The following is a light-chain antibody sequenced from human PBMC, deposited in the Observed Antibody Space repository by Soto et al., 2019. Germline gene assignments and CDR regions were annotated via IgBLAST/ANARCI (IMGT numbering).Light chain of an antibody. CDR3: SSYAGSNNLV. J-gene: IGLJ3*02. CDR2: EVS. CDR1: SSDVGGYNY. Sequence: QSVLTQPPSASGSPGQSVTISCTGSSSDVGGYNYVSWYQQHPGKAAKLMIYEVSKRPSGVPDRFSGSKSGTTSSLTVSGLQAEDEADYYCSSYAGSNNLVFGGGTKLTVL. V-gene: IGLV2-8*01.